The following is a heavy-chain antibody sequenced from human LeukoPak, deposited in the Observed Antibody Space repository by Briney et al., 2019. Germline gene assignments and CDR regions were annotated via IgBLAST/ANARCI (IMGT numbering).Heavy chain of an antibody. V-gene: IGHV4-59*01. Sequence: SETLSLTCTVSGGSIRSYYWSWIRQPPGKGLELVGYIYYSGSTNNNPSLKSRPTISVDTTKNQFSLKLSSVTAADTAVYYCARDWRGSGSAHSFGPWGQGILVTVSS. CDR1: GGSIRSYY. CDR2: IYYSGST. D-gene: IGHD3-10*01. CDR3: ARDWRGSGSAHSFGP. J-gene: IGHJ5*02.